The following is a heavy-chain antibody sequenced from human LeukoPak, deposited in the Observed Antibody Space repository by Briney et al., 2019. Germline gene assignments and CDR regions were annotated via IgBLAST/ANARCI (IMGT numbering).Heavy chain of an antibody. V-gene: IGHV1-8*01. Sequence: GASVKVSGKASGYTFTSYDINWVRQATGQGLEWMGWMNPNSGNTGYAQKFQGRVTMTRNTSISTAYMELSSLRSEDTAVYYCARGGILEWLLSGPDYWGQGTLVTVSS. CDR3: ARGGILEWLLSGPDY. D-gene: IGHD3-3*01. J-gene: IGHJ4*02. CDR1: GYTFTSYD. CDR2: MNPNSGNT.